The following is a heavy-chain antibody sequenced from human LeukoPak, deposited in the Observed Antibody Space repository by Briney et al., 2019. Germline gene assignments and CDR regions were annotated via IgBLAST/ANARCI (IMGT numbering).Heavy chain of an antibody. V-gene: IGHV3-33*01. CDR1: GFTFSSCG. D-gene: IGHD3-10*01. CDR3: ARDRWFGELFGYYFDY. Sequence: QPGGSLRLSCAASGFTFSSCGMHWVRQAPGKGLEWVAVIWYDGSNKYYADSVKGRFTISRDNSKNTLYLQMNSLRAEDTAVYYCARDRWFGELFGYYFDYWGQGTLVTVSS. J-gene: IGHJ4*02. CDR2: IWYDGSNK.